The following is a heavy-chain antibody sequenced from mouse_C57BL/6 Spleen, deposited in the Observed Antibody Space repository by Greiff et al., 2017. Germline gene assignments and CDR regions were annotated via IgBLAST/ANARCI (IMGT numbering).Heavy chain of an antibody. J-gene: IGHJ4*01. D-gene: IGHD2-4*01. V-gene: IGHV1-49*01. CDR2: FTMYSDAT. Sequence: VVESGAELVRPGSSVKLSCKDSYFAFMASAMHWVKQRPGHGLEWIGSFTMYSDATEYSENFKGKATLTANTSSSTAYMELSSLTSEDSAVYYCARSYDYERYAMDYWGQGTSVTVSS. CDR1: YFAFMASA. CDR3: ARSYDYERYAMDY.